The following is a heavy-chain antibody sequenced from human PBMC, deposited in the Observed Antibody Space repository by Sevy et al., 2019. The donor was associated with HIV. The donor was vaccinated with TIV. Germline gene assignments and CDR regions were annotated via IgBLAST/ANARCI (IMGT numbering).Heavy chain of an antibody. CDR2: ISSSGSTI. CDR3: ASSGSRLSYYYYYYGMDV. J-gene: IGHJ6*02. D-gene: IGHD1-26*01. CDR1: GFTFSDYY. V-gene: IGHV3-11*01. Sequence: GESLKISCAASGFTFSDYYMSWIRQAPGKGPEWVSYISSSGSTIYYEGSVKGRFTISRDNAKNSLNLQMNSLRAEDTAVYYCASSGSRLSYYYYYYGMDVWGQGTTVTVSS.